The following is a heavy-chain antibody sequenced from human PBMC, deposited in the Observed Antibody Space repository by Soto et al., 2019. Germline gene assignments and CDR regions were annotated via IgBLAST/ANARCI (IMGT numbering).Heavy chain of an antibody. D-gene: IGHD6-13*01. CDR2: IKKDGSEK. CDR1: EFSFSDYW. J-gene: IGHJ4*02. Sequence: EVQLVESGGGFVQPGGSLRLSCSASEFSFSDYWMTWVRQAPGKGLEWVASIKKDGSEKSYVDSVKGRFTISRDNAKNSLYLHMSSLRDEDTAVYYCARRAAVVGLDYWGQGALVTGSS. V-gene: IGHV3-7*01. CDR3: ARRAAVVGLDY.